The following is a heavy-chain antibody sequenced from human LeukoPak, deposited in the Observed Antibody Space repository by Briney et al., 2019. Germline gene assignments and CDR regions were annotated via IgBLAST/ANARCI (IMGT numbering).Heavy chain of an antibody. Sequence: GGSLRLSCAASGFTFSSYGMHWVRQAPGKGLEWVAVISYDGSNKYYADSVKGRFTISRDNSKNTLYLQMNSLRAEDTAVYYCAKIGVWGSYPNFPWAYFDYWGQGTLVTVSS. J-gene: IGHJ4*02. CDR3: AKIGVWGSYPNFPWAYFDY. D-gene: IGHD3-16*02. V-gene: IGHV3-30*18. CDR1: GFTFSSYG. CDR2: ISYDGSNK.